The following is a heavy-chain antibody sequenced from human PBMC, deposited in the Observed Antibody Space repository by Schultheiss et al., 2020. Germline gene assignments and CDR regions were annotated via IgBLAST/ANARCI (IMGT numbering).Heavy chain of an antibody. V-gene: IGHV3-48*04. J-gene: IGHJ6*02. D-gene: IGHD3-10*01. CDR1: GFTFSSYS. CDR3: ARDSYYGSGSYFYYYYGMDV. Sequence: GESLKISCAASGFTFSSYSMNWVRQAPGKGLEWVSYISSSSSTIYYADSVKGRFTISRDNAKNSLYLQMNSLRAEDTAVYYCARDSYYGSGSYFYYYYGMDVWGQGTTVTVSS. CDR2: ISSSSSTI.